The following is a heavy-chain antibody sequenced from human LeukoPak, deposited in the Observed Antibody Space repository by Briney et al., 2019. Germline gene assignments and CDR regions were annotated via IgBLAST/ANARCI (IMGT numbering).Heavy chain of an antibody. CDR1: GFTFSSYG. V-gene: IGHV3-23*01. Sequence: GGSLRLSCAASGFTFSSYGMHWVRQAPGKGLEWVSAISGSGGSTYYADSVKGRFTISRDNSKNTLYLQMNSLRAEDTAVYYCAKLYDFWSGYYFDYWGQGTLVTVSS. J-gene: IGHJ4*02. CDR2: ISGSGGST. CDR3: AKLYDFWSGYYFDY. D-gene: IGHD3-3*01.